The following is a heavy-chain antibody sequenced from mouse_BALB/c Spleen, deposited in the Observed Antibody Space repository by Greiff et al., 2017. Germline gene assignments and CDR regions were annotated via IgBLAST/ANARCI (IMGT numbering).Heavy chain of an antibody. CDR1: GDSIASGY. D-gene: IGHD2-14*01. CDR2: ISYSGST. V-gene: IGHV3-8*02. Sequence: EVMLVESGPSLVKPSQTLSLTCSVTGDSIASGYWNWIRKFPGNKLEYMGYISYSGSTYYNPSLKSRISITRDTSKNQYYLQLNSVTTEDTATYYCARLDYRYDGVAMDYWGQGTSVTVSS. J-gene: IGHJ4*01. CDR3: ARLDYRYDGVAMDY.